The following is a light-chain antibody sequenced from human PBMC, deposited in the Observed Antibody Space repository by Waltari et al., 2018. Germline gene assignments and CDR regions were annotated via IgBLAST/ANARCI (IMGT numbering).Light chain of an antibody. CDR3: QHYLRLPVT. V-gene: IGKV3-20*01. Sequence: ELVLTQSPGTLSLALGERAPVSCRASQSVSRALAWYQQKPGQAPRLLIYGPSTRATGIPDSFSGSGSGPGFSLTIRRLEPDDFAVYYCQHYLRLPVTFGQGTTVEI. CDR2: GPS. CDR1: QSVSRA. J-gene: IGKJ1*01.